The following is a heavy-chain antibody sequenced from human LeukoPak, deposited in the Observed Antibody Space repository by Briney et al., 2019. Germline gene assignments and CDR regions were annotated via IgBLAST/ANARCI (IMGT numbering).Heavy chain of an antibody. CDR1: GYTFTSYG. CDR2: MNPNSGNT. CDR3: ARGRGYFDY. V-gene: IGHV1-8*03. D-gene: IGHD3-10*01. Sequence: ASVKVSCKASGYTFTSYGISWVRQAPGQGLEWMGWMNPNSGNTGYAQKFQGRVTITRNTSISTAYMELSSLRSEDTAVYYCARGRGYFDYWGQGTLVTVSS. J-gene: IGHJ4*02.